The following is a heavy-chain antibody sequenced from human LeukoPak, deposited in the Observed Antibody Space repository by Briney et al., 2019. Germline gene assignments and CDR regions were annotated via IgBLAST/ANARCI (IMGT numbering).Heavy chain of an antibody. CDR1: GGSISSYY. D-gene: IGHD3-22*01. CDR2: IYTSGST. V-gene: IGHV4-4*07. CDR3: ARAEYYYDSSGFDY. J-gene: IGHJ4*02. Sequence: SETLSLTCTVSGGSISSYYWSWIRQPAGKGLEWIGRIYTSGSTNYNPSLKSRVTMSIDTSKNQLSLKLSSVTAADTAVYYCARAEYYYDSSGFDYWGQGTLVTVSS.